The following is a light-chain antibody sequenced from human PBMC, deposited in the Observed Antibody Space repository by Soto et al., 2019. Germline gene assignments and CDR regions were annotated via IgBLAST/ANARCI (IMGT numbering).Light chain of an antibody. CDR1: QSVRSN. J-gene: IGKJ5*01. Sequence: EGVMKQSPATVSVSPGERVTLSCRASQSVRSNLAWYQQKPGQSPTLLIYGASTRATGIPARFSGSGSRTEFTLTIRSLQSEDFAVHYCQQYNNWPPITFGHGAR. CDR3: QQYNNWPPIT. CDR2: GAS. V-gene: IGKV3-15*01.